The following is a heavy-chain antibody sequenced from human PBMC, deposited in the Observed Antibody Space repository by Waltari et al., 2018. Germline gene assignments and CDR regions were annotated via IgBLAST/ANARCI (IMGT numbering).Heavy chain of an antibody. CDR1: GGTFSNA. V-gene: IGHV1-69*10. J-gene: IGHJ4*02. Sequence: QVQLVQSGAEVKKPGSSVKVSCKASGGTFSNAVSWVRQAPGQGLEWMGGIIPIVDFVKYAQTFQGRVMVTADKSTTTAYMELSSLRSEDTAVYYCATGNFSPDNWGQGTLVTVSS. CDR3: ATGNFSPDN. CDR2: IIPIVDFV.